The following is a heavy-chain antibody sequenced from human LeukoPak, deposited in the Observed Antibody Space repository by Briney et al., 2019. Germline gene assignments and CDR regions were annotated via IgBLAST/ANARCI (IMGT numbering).Heavy chain of an antibody. CDR3: ARGDDGSSGGSCYDY. J-gene: IGHJ4*02. Sequence: GGSLRLSCAASGFTFSSYSMNWVRQVPGKGLEWVSSISSSSSYIYYADSVKGRFTISRDNAKNSLYLQMNSLRAEDTAVYYCARGDDGSSGGSCYDYWGQGTLVTVSS. D-gene: IGHD2-15*01. V-gene: IGHV3-21*01. CDR2: ISSSSSYI. CDR1: GFTFSSYS.